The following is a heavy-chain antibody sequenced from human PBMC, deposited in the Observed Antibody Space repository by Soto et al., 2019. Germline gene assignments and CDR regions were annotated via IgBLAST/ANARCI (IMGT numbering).Heavy chain of an antibody. CDR3: TTVRAAAAASGYYYYGMDV. D-gene: IGHD6-25*01. Sequence: GSLKLSCSASGVTFSNAGMSWVRQAPGKGLEWVGRIKSKTDGGTTDYAAPVKGRFTISRDDSKNTLYLQMNSLKTEDTAVYYCTTVRAAAAASGYYYYGMDVWAQGTTVTVPS. V-gene: IGHV3-15*01. CDR1: GVTFSNAG. J-gene: IGHJ6*02. CDR2: IKSKTDGGTT.